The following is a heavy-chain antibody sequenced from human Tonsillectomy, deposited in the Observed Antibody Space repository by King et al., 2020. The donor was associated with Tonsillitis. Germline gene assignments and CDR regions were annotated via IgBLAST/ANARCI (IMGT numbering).Heavy chain of an antibody. V-gene: IGHV3-33*08. CDR2: IWYDGNNK. CDR1: GFTFSSYG. CDR3: ARDDLAAPPRLYYFDY. D-gene: IGHD2-15*01. J-gene: IGHJ4*02. Sequence: QLVQSGGGVVQPGRSLRLSCAASGFTFSSYGMHWVRQAPGKGLEWVAVIWYDGNNKYYADSVKGRFTISRDNSKNTLYLQMNSLRAEDTAVYYCARDDLAAPPRLYYFDYWGQGTLVTVSS.